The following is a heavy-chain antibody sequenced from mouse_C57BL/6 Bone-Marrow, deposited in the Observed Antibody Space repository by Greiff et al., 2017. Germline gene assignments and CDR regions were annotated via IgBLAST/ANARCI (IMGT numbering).Heavy chain of an antibody. CDR1: GYAFSSSW. Sequence: QVQLQQSGPELVKPGASVKISCKASGYAFSSSWMNWVKQRPGKGLEWIGRIYPGDGDTNYNGKFKGKATLTADKSSSTAYMQLSSLTSEDSAVYFCATHYHGSRDWFAYWGQGTRVTVSA. CDR3: ATHYHGSRDWFAY. D-gene: IGHD1-1*01. J-gene: IGHJ3*01. CDR2: IYPGDGDT. V-gene: IGHV1-82*01.